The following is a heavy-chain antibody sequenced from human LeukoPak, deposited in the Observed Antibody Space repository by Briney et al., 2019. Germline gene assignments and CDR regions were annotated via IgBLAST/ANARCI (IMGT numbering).Heavy chain of an antibody. D-gene: IGHD3-3*01. CDR3: ARHLGGSGSTDAFDI. CDR1: GGSISSTIYY. Sequence: SETLSLTCTVSGGSISSTIYYCAWIRQPPGKGLEWIGSIYYGGKTYYNPSLKSRVTTSVDTSKSQFSLKLSSVTAADTAVYYCARHLGGSGSTDAFDIWGQGTVVTVSS. CDR2: IYYGGKT. J-gene: IGHJ3*02. V-gene: IGHV4-39*01.